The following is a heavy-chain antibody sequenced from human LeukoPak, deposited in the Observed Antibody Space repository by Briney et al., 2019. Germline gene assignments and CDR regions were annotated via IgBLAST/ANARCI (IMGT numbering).Heavy chain of an antibody. CDR3: ARAHSGSYYGPYYFDY. J-gene: IGHJ4*02. Sequence: GASVKVSCKASGYTFTGYYMHWVRQAPGQGLEWMGWNNPNSGGTNYAQKFQGRVTMTRDTSISTAYMELSRLRSDDTAVYYCARAHSGSYYGPYYFDYWGQGTLVTVSS. V-gene: IGHV1-2*02. D-gene: IGHD3-10*01. CDR2: NNPNSGGT. CDR1: GYTFTGYY.